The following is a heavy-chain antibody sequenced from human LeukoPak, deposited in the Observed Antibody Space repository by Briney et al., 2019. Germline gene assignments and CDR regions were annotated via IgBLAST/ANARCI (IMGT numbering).Heavy chain of an antibody. V-gene: IGHV3-7*01. CDR3: ARVLQWLVLDV. J-gene: IGHJ6*04. CDR1: GFTFSSFW. Sequence: GGSLRLSCAASGFTFSSFWMSWVRQVPGKGLEWVGNIKQDGSEKYYVASMKGRFTISRDNAKNSLYLQMNSLRAEDTAVYYCARVLQWLVLDVWGKGTTVTVSS. CDR2: IKQDGSEK. D-gene: IGHD6-19*01.